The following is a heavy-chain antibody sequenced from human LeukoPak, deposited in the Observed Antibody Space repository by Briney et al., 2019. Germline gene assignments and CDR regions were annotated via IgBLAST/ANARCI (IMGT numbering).Heavy chain of an antibody. D-gene: IGHD5-12*01. CDR1: GFSFSAAW. J-gene: IGHJ3*01. CDR3: VNLGYSD. Sequence: GGSLRLSCEASGFSFSAAWMTWVRQAPGKGLEWVATIKNDGSDKYYVDSVKGRFTLSRDNAKNSVYLQMNSLRVEDTAVYYCVNLGYSDGGQGTMVTVSS. V-gene: IGHV3-7*01. CDR2: IKNDGSDK.